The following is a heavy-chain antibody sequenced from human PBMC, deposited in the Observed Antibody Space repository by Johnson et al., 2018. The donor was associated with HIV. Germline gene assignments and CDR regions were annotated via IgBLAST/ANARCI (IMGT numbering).Heavy chain of an antibody. J-gene: IGHJ3*02. Sequence: VQLVESGGGLVQPGGSLRLSCVGSGFTVSSNYMSWVRQAPGKGLEWVSVIYSGGSTYYADSVKGRFTISRDNSKNTLYLQMNSLRAEDTAVYYCASLSSSGAFDIWGQGTMVTVSS. V-gene: IGHV3-66*01. CDR2: IYSGGST. CDR1: GFTVSSNY. CDR3: ASLSSSGAFDI. D-gene: IGHD6-6*01.